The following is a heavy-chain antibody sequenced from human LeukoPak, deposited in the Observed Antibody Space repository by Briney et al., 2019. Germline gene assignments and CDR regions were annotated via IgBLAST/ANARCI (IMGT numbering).Heavy chain of an antibody. V-gene: IGHV3-30-3*01. CDR2: LSYDGSNK. CDR3: AKDSVAVAGVFDY. CDR1: GFTFSSFA. Sequence: PGRSLRLSCVTSGFTFSSFAMHWVRRAPGKGLEWVSVLSYDGSNKYYADSVKGRFTISRDNSKNTLYLQMNSLRAEDTAVYYCAKDSVAVAGVFDYWGQGTLVTVSS. D-gene: IGHD6-19*01. J-gene: IGHJ4*02.